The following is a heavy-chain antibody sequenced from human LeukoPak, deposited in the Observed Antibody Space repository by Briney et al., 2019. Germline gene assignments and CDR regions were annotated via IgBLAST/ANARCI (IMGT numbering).Heavy chain of an antibody. V-gene: IGHV3-23*01. J-gene: IGHJ4*02. CDR2: ISGSGGST. CDR3: AKDKRSGSGYLGPVDY. D-gene: IGHD3-3*01. CDR1: GFTFSSYA. Sequence: GGSLRLSCAASGFTFSSYAMSWVRQAPGKGLEWVSAISGSGGSTYYADSVKGRFTISRDNSKNTLYLQMNSLRAEDTAVYYCAKDKRSGSGYLGPVDYWGQGTLVTVSS.